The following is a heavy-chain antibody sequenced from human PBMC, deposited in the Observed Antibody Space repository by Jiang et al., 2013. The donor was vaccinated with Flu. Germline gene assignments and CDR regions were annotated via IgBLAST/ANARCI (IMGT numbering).Heavy chain of an antibody. CDR1: GVSISDTNW. D-gene: IGHD3-22*01. CDR2: VSQSGHHP. CDR3: ARHSGGYYENFFDY. Sequence: PGLVKPSGTLSLTCAVSGVSISDTNWWSWVRQPQARGWTGLEKVSQSGHHPITNPSLKRRVSISVDKSKNQLSLILKSVTAADTAVYFCARHSGGYYENFFDYWGQGSRVTVSS. J-gene: IGHJ4*02. V-gene: IGHV4-4*02.